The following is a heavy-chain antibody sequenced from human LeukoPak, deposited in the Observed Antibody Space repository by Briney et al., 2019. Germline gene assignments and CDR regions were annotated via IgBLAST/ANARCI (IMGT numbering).Heavy chain of an antibody. CDR1: GGTFSSYA. J-gene: IGHJ6*03. Sequence: ASVKVSCKASGGTFSSYAISWVRQAPGQGLEWMGGIIPIFGTASYAQKFQGRVTITADESTSTAYMELSSLRSEDTAVYYCASVWYSPNYYYYYMDVWGKGTTVTVSS. D-gene: IGHD2-8*01. CDR3: ASVWYSPNYYYYYMDV. CDR2: IIPIFGTA. V-gene: IGHV1-69*13.